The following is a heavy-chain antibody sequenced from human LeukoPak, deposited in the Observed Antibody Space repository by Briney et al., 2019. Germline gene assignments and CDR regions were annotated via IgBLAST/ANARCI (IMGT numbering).Heavy chain of an antibody. D-gene: IGHD3-22*01. Sequence: GGSLRLSCAASGFTFSSYAMSWVRQAPGKGLEWVSAISGSGGSTYYAESVKGRFTISRDNSKNTLYLQMNSLRAEDTAVYYCAKDRYYDRYGPEDWGQGTLVTVSS. V-gene: IGHV3-23*01. J-gene: IGHJ4*02. CDR3: AKDRYYDRYGPED. CDR1: GFTFSSYA. CDR2: ISGSGGST.